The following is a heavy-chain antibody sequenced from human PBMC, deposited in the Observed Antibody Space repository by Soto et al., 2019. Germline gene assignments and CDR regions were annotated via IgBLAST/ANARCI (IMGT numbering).Heavy chain of an antibody. CDR3: AKETNAYEINF. V-gene: IGHV3-30-3*01. CDR1: GFIFSGYA. Sequence: QVQLVESGGGVVQPGGSLRLSCAASGFIFSGYAMHWVRQAPGKGLEWVAVISSDGNTQYYADSVKGRFTVSRDNSNNILYVEMNNLRDDDTAMYYCAKETNAYEINFWGQGTLVTVS. D-gene: IGHD3-9*01. J-gene: IGHJ4*02. CDR2: ISSDGNTQ.